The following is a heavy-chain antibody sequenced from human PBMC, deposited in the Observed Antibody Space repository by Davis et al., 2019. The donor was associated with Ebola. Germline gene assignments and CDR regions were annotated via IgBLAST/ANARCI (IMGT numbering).Heavy chain of an antibody. D-gene: IGHD6-13*01. CDR3: ARRGTSSWYAGWFDP. CDR1: GGSISDYY. CDR2: IYHSEIT. J-gene: IGHJ5*02. V-gene: IGHV4-59*08. Sequence: SETLSLTCTVSGGSISDYYWSWIRQPPGKGLEWIGYIYHSEITDSNPSLKSRVTISVDTSKNQFSLKLKSVTAADTALYYCARRGTSSWYAGWFDPWGQGTLVTVSS.